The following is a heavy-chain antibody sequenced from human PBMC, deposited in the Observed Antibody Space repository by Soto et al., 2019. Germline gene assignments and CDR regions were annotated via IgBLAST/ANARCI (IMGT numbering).Heavy chain of an antibody. J-gene: IGHJ4*02. CDR1: CGSISSGGYY. V-gene: IGHV4-31*02. CDR3: ARNRYYYGSGSYYFEY. Sequence: SDTLSLTLTVSCGSISSGGYYWSVIRHHPGKCLDWIGYIYYSGSTYYNPSLKSRVTISVDTSKNQFSLKLSSVTAADTAVYYCARNRYYYGSGSYYFEYWGQGTLVTVSS. CDR2: IYYSGST. D-gene: IGHD3-10*01.